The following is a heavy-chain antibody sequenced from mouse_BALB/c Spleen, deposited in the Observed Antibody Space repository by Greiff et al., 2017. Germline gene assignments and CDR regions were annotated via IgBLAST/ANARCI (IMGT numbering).Heavy chain of an antibody. CDR3: TRGGYGNKGYYAMDY. D-gene: IGHD2-1*01. J-gene: IGHJ4*01. Sequence: VQLQQSGAELARPGASVKMSCKASGYTFTSYWMHWVKQRPGQGLEWIGAIYPGNSDTSYNQKFKGKAKLTAVTSTSTAYMELSSLTNEDSAVYYCTRGGYGNKGYYAMDYWGQGTSVTVSS. V-gene: IGHV1-5*01. CDR1: GYTFTSYW. CDR2: IYPGNSDT.